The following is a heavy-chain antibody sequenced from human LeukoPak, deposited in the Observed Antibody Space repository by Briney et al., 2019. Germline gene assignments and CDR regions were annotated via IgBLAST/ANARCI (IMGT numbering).Heavy chain of an antibody. J-gene: IGHJ3*02. D-gene: IGHD2-15*01. CDR3: ARGIRVALDAFDI. CDR2: IIPIFGTA. V-gene: IGHV1-69*05. Sequence: SVKVSCKASGGTFSSYAISWVRQAPGQGLEWMGGIIPIFGTANYAQKFQGRVTITTDESTSTAYMELSSLRSEDTAVYYCARGIRVALDAFDIWGQGTMVTVSS. CDR1: GGTFSSYA.